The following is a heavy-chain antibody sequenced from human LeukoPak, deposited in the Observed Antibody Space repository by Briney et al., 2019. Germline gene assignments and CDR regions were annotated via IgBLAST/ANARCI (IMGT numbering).Heavy chain of an antibody. CDR2: ISGSGGST. CDR3: AKGSYCGGDCYSGGWFDP. CDR1: DFTFTSYG. D-gene: IGHD2-21*02. J-gene: IGHJ5*02. Sequence: GGSLRLSCAASDFTFTSYGMSWVRQAPGKGLEWVSAISGSGGSTYYADSVKGRFTISRDNSKNTLYLRMNSLRVEDTAVYYCAKGSYCGGDCYSGGWFDPWGQGTLVTVSS. V-gene: IGHV3-23*01.